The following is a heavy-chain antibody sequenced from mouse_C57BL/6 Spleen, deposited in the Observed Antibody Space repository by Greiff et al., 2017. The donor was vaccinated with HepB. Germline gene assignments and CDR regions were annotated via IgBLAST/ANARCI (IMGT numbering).Heavy chain of an antibody. Sequence: EVQLQQSGPELVKPGASVKISCKASGYSFTGYYMNWVKQSPEKSLEWIGEINPSTGGTTYNQKFKAKATLTVDKSSSTAYMQLKSLTSEDSAVYYCASFTTVVARGFDYWGQGTTLTVSS. CDR2: INPSTGGT. J-gene: IGHJ2*01. D-gene: IGHD1-1*01. CDR3: ASFTTVVARGFDY. CDR1: GYSFTGYY. V-gene: IGHV1-42*01.